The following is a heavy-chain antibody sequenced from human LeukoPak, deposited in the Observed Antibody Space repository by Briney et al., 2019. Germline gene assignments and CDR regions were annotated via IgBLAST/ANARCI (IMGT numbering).Heavy chain of an antibody. CDR3: ASNTSYYVGSGHYVFDY. CDR1: GGTFSTYA. D-gene: IGHD3-22*01. Sequence: SVKVSCKPSGGTFSTYAISWVRQAPGQGLEWMGGIIPILGTAKYAKKFQGRVTITADEFTSTAHMELSSLRSEDTAVYYCASNTSYYVGSGHYVFDYWGQGTLVTISS. V-gene: IGHV1-69*13. J-gene: IGHJ4*02. CDR2: IIPILGTA.